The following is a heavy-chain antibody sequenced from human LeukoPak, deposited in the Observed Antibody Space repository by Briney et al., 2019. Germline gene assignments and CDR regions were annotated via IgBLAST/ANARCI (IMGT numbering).Heavy chain of an antibody. J-gene: IGHJ4*02. CDR2: IVSTGGST. V-gene: IGHV3-64*01. Sequence: GGSLRLSCAASGFTFSSYAMHRVRQAPGKGLEYVSAIVSTGGSTYCANSVNGRFTITRYNSKNMLFLQMGSLRAEDMAVYYCARVFYDSSSYYYDYWGQGTLVTVSS. D-gene: IGHD3-22*01. CDR3: ARVFYDSSSYYYDY. CDR1: GFTFSSYA.